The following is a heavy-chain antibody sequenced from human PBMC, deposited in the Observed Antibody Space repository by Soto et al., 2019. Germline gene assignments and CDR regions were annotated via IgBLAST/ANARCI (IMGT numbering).Heavy chain of an antibody. Sequence: QVQLVQSGAEVKKPGASVKVSCKASGYTFTSYAMHWVRQAPGQRLEWMGWINAGNSNTKYSQKFQGRVTITRDTSASTAYMELSSLRSEDTAVYYCASAGGSRAASSYYYGMDVWGQGTTVTVSS. CDR1: GYTFTSYA. CDR3: ASAGGSRAASSYYYGMDV. V-gene: IGHV1-3*01. J-gene: IGHJ6*02. D-gene: IGHD2-15*01. CDR2: INAGNSNT.